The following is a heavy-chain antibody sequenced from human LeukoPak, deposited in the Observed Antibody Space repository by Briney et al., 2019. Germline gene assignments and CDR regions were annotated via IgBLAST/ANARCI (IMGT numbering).Heavy chain of an antibody. CDR3: ATYSSLNRREFQY. D-gene: IGHD3-22*01. J-gene: IGHJ1*01. Sequence: PGGSLRLSCAASGFTVSSYSLHWVRQAPGKGLEWVAFIRYDGSNKQYADSVKGRFTISRDNAKSSLYLQMNSLRAEDTAVYYCATYSSLNRREFQYWGQGTLLTVSS. V-gene: IGHV3-30*02. CDR2: IRYDGSNK. CDR1: GFTVSSYS.